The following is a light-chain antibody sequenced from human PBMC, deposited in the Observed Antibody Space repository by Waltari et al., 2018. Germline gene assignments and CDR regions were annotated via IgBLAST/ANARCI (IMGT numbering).Light chain of an antibody. CDR2: GAS. J-gene: IGKJ1*01. CDR1: QSVSSN. V-gene: IGKV3-15*01. CDR3: QRYNNWPWA. Sequence: EIVMTRSPATLSVSPGERATLSCRASQSVSSNLPWYQHKPGQAPRLLVYGASTRATGIPARFSGSGSGTEFTLTISSLQSEDFAVYYCQRYNNWPWAFGQGTKVEIK.